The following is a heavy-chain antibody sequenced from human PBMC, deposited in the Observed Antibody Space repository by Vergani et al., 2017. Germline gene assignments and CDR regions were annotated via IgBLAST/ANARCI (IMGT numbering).Heavy chain of an antibody. D-gene: IGHD2-21*02. CDR1: GGSISSSSYY. Sequence: QLQLQESAPGLVKPSETLSLTCTVSGGSISSSSYYWGWIRQPPGKGLEWIGSIYYSGRTYYNPSLKSRVTISVDTSRNQFSLKLSSVTAADTAVYYCARRIVVVTAKRGYYFDYWSQGTLVTVSS. V-gene: IGHV4-39*01. CDR3: ARRIVVVTAKRGYYFDY. CDR2: IYYSGRT. J-gene: IGHJ4*02.